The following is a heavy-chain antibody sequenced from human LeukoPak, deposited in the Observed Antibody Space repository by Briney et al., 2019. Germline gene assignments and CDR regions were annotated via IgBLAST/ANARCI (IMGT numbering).Heavy chain of an antibody. J-gene: IGHJ4*02. V-gene: IGHV3-21*01. CDR3: ARDPETYYYDTSGYYHDY. Sequence: GGSLRLSCAASGFTFSSYSMNWVGQAPGKGVEWVSCISSSSGYIYYADSVKGRFNIFRDNEKKSLYLQMNRLRDEETAVYYCARDPETYYYDTSGYYHDYWGQGTLVTVSS. CDR1: GFTFSSYS. CDR2: ISSSSGYI. D-gene: IGHD3-22*01.